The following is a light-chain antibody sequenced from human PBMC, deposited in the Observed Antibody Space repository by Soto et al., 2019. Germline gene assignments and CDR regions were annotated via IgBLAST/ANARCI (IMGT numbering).Light chain of an antibody. CDR1: QSISSW. J-gene: IGKJ5*01. V-gene: IGKV1-5*01. CDR2: DAS. Sequence: DIQMTQSRSTLSASVGDRVTITCRASQSISSWLAWYQQKPGKAPKLLIYDASSLESGVPSRFSGSGSGTEFTLTISSLQPDDFATYYCQQYNSYSLITFGQGTRLEIK. CDR3: QQYNSYSLIT.